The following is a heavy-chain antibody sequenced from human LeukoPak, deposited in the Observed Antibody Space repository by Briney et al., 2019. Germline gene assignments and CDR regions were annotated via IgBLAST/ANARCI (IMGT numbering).Heavy chain of an antibody. CDR1: GGSLSSGGYY. CDR2: IYYSGST. Sequence: SETLSLTCTVSGGSLSSGGYYWSWIRQHPGKGLEWIGYIYYSGSTYYNPSLKSRVTISVDTSKNQFSLKLSSVTAADTAVYYCAREARGGTYYYDSSGPRGDAFDIWGQGTMVTVSS. CDR3: AREARGGTYYYDSSGPRGDAFDI. V-gene: IGHV4-30-4*01. J-gene: IGHJ3*02. D-gene: IGHD3-22*01.